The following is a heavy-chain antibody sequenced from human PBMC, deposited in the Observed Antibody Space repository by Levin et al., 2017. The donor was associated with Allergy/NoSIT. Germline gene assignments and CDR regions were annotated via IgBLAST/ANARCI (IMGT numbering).Heavy chain of an antibody. D-gene: IGHD2-15*01. V-gene: IGHV7-4-1*02. Sequence: GESLKISCKASGYTFTSYAMNWVRQAPGQGLEWMGWINTNTGNPTYAQGFTGRFVFSLDTSVSTAYLQISSLKAEDTAVYYCARARRGYCSGGSCRQNRRGAFDIWGQGTMVTVSS. J-gene: IGHJ3*02. CDR1: GYTFTSYA. CDR3: ARARRGYCSGGSCRQNRRGAFDI. CDR2: INTNTGNP.